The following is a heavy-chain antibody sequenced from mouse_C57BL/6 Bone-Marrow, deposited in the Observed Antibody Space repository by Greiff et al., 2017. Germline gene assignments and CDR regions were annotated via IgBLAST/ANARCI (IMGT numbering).Heavy chain of an antibody. V-gene: IGHV5-6*01. J-gene: IGHJ2*01. CDR1: GFTFSSYG. CDR3: ARQALLRSDY. CDR2: ISSGGSYT. Sequence: EVKLMESGGDLVKPGGSLKLSCAASGFTFSSYGLSWVRQTPDKRLEWVATISSGGSYTYYPDSVKGRFTISRDNAKNTLYLQLSSLQSDDTAMYYCARQALLRSDYWGQGTTLTVSS. D-gene: IGHD1-1*01.